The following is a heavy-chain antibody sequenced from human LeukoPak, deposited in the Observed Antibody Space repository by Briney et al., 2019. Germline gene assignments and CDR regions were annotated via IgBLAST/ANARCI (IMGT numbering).Heavy chain of an antibody. D-gene: IGHD3-22*01. Sequence: GGSLRLSCAASGFTFSNYATSWVRQAPGKGLEWVSAIGESGSTTYYADSVKGRFTISRDNSRNTLYLQMNSLRAEDTAVYYCARDKGLLHDYWGQGTLVTVSS. J-gene: IGHJ4*02. CDR3: ARDKGLLHDY. V-gene: IGHV3-23*01. CDR1: GFTFSNYA. CDR2: IGESGSTT.